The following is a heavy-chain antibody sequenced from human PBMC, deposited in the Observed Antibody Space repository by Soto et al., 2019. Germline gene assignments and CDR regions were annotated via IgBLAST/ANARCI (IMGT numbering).Heavy chain of an antibody. CDR1: GGSISSDNW. Sequence: QVQLQESGPGLVKPSGTLSLTCAVSGGSISSDNWWNWVRQPPGQGLEWIGEVYRSGSTNYDPPLKTRVTISIDMSKNQCSLTLTSVTAADTALLYCARNGVYSLGSWGQGTLVTVSS. V-gene: IGHV4-4*02. D-gene: IGHD4-17*01. CDR2: VYRSGST. CDR3: ARNGVYSLGS. J-gene: IGHJ5*02.